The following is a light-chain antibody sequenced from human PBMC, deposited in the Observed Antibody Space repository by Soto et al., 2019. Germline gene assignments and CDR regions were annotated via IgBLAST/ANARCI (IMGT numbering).Light chain of an antibody. J-gene: IGLJ2*01. CDR2: EVS. Sequence: QSALTQPPSASGSPGQSVTISCTGTSSDVRDYNYVSWYQQHPGKAPKLMIYEVSKRPSGVPDRLSGSKSGNTASLTVSGLQAEDEADYYCSSYAGSNNFVFGGGTKVTVL. CDR1: SSDVRDYNY. V-gene: IGLV2-8*01. CDR3: SSYAGSNNFV.